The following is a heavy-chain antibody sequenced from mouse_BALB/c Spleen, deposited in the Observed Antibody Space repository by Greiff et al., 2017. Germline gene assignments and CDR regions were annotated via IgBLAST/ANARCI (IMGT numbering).Heavy chain of an antibody. CDR3: AREYGNYFDY. Sequence: EVKVESGGGLVQPGGSLKLSCAASGFTFSSYTMSWVRQTPEKRLEWVAYISNGGGSTYYPDTVKGRFTISRDNAKNNLYLQMSSLKSEDTAMYYCAREYGNYFDYWGQGTTLTVSS. D-gene: IGHD2-10*02. V-gene: IGHV5-12-2*01. J-gene: IGHJ2*01. CDR1: GFTFSSYT. CDR2: ISNGGGST.